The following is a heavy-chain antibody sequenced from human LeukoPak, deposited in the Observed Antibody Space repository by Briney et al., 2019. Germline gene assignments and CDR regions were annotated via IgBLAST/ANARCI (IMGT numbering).Heavy chain of an antibody. CDR1: GGTFSSYA. V-gene: IGHV1-69*04. D-gene: IGHD6-13*01. J-gene: IGHJ5*02. Sequence: GASVKVSCKASGGTFSSYAISWVRQAPGQGLEWMGRIIPILGIANYAQKFQGRVTITADKSTSTAYMELSSLRSEDTAVYYCASIWVSSSWPNWFDPWGQGTLVTVSS. CDR3: ASIWVSSSWPNWFDP. CDR2: IIPILGIA.